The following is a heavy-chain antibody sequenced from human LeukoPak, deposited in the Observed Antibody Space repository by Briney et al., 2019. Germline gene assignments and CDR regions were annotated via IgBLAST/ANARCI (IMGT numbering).Heavy chain of an antibody. D-gene: IGHD5-24*01. V-gene: IGHV4-39*07. CDR3: ARDRGGYNFPHFDY. CDR2: IYYSGST. J-gene: IGHJ4*02. Sequence: SETLSLTCTVSGGSISSSSYYWGWIRQPPGKGLEWIGSIYYSGSTYYNPSLKSRVTISVDTSKNQFSLKLSSVTAADTAVYYCARDRGGYNFPHFDYWGQGTLVTVSS. CDR1: GGSISSSSYY.